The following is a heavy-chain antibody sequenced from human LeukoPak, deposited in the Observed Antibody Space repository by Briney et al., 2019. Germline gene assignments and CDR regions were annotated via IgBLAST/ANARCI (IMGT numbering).Heavy chain of an antibody. CDR2: INPDSGGT. CDR1: GFTFTGYY. J-gene: IGHJ6*02. D-gene: IGHD3-3*01. Sequence: ASVKVSCKTSGFTFTGYYIHWVRQAPGQGLEWMGCINPDSGGTNYAQKFQGRVTLTRDTSITTAYMELSSLRSEDTAVYYCARGPADFDRPTYYDFWSGYFIRYYYGMDVWGQGTTVTVSS. CDR3: ARGPADFDRPTYYDFWSGYFIRYYYGMDV. V-gene: IGHV1-2*02.